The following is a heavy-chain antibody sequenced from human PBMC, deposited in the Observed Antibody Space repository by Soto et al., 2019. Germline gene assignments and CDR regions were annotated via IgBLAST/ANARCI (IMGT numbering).Heavy chain of an antibody. V-gene: IGHV3-48*03. CDR1: GYTFSSYE. J-gene: IGHJ4*02. Sequence: EVQLVESGGGLVQPGGSLRLSCAASGYTFSSYEMNWVRQAPGKGLEWVSYISSSGSTIYYADSVKGRFTISRDNAKNSLYLQMNSLRAEDTAVYYCARGRYEAYFDYWGQGTLVTVSS. CDR3: ARGRYEAYFDY. CDR2: ISSSGSTI. D-gene: IGHD5-12*01.